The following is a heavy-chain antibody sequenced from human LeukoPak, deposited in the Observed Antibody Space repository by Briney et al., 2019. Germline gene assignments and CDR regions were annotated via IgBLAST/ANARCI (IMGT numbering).Heavy chain of an antibody. CDR1: GFPFETNA. V-gene: IGHV3-23*01. CDR3: AKDWIQFNRVFDCFDS. D-gene: IGHD5-18*01. J-gene: IGHJ4*02. CDR2: IGNTET. Sequence: GGSLRLSCATSGFPFETNAMSWVRQAPWKGLEWVATIGNTETFYADSVTGRFTISRDNSKNTVNLQMNRLRVEDTAIYYCAKDWIQFNRVFDCFDSWGQGTLVTVSS.